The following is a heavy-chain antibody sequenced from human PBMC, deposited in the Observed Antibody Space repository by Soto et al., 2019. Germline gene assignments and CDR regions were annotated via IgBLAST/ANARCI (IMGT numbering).Heavy chain of an antibody. CDR2: ISGSADIT. V-gene: IGHV3-23*01. D-gene: IGHD5-18*01. J-gene: IGHJ4*02. CDR1: GFTFNKIA. Sequence: PGGSLRLLCSASGFTFNKIAMSWVRPAPGKGLEWVSTISGSADITFNADSVKGRFTTSRDNSKNTLFVQMDSLRVEDTAVYYCAKDIAAGQGYRIFDSWGQGTLVTVSS. CDR3: AKDIAAGQGYRIFDS.